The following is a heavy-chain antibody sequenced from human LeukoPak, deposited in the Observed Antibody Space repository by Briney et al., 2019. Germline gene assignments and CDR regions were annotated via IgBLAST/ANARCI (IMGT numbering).Heavy chain of an antibody. CDR1: GFTFSNYG. D-gene: IGHD3-22*01. CDR2: IKTDGSIT. V-gene: IGHV3-74*01. J-gene: IGHJ4*02. Sequence: PGGTLRLSCAASGFTFSNYGMSWVRQAPGKGPVWVSRIKTDGSITDYADFVKGRFTISRDNAKNTLYLQMNSLRAEDTAVYYCAKESPQTYYYDSSGYYPYWGQGTLVTVSS. CDR3: AKESPQTYYYDSSGYYPY.